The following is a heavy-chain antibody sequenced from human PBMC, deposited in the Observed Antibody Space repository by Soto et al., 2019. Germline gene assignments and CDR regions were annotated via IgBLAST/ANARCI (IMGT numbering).Heavy chain of an antibody. Sequence: SETLSLTCTVSGGSISSGDYYWSWIRQPPGKGLEWIGYIYYSGSTYYNPSLKSRVTISVDTSKNQFSLKLSSVTAADTAVYYCARDTQVGAFDIWGQGTMVTVSS. CDR2: IYYSGST. J-gene: IGHJ3*02. D-gene: IGHD1-26*01. V-gene: IGHV4-30-4*01. CDR3: ARDTQVGAFDI. CDR1: GGSISSGDYY.